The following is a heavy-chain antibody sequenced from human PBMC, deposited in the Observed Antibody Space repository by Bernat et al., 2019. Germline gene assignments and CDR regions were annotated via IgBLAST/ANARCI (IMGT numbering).Heavy chain of an antibody. Sequence: QVQLVQSGAEVKKPGSSVKVSCKASGYTFSAYYIHWVRQAPGQGLEWMGWIDPNSGDINYAQKFQGWVTMTRDTGMSTVYLELSADDTAIYYCAREPRGWIAGTGTYYFGMDVWGQGTTVTVSS. V-gene: IGHV1-2*04. CDR1: GYTFSAYY. CDR2: IDPNSGDI. CDR3: AREPRGWIAGTGTYYFGMDV. J-gene: IGHJ6*02. D-gene: IGHD1-1*01.